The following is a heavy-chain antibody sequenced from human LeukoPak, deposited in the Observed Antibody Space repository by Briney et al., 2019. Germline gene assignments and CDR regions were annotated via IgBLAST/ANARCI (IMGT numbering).Heavy chain of an antibody. CDR2: INHSGGT. CDR3: AIATVVTLLDY. CDR1: GGSFSGYY. Sequence: SETLSLTCAVYGGSFSGYYWSWIRQPPGKGLEWIGEINHSGGTNYNPSLKSRVTISVDTSKNQFSLKLSSVTAADTAVYYCAIATVVTLLDYWGQGTLVTVSS. D-gene: IGHD4-23*01. J-gene: IGHJ4*02. V-gene: IGHV4-34*01.